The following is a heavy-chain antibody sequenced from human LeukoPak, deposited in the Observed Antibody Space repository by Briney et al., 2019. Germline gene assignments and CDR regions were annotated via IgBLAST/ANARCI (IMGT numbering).Heavy chain of an antibody. CDR1: GGSISSYY. D-gene: IGHD2-21*01. CDR3: ARLRLRYTRNGDSTSYEVFDI. J-gene: IGHJ3*02. Sequence: SETLSLTCTVSGGSISSYYWSWIRQPAGKGLEWIGRIYTSGSTNYNPSLKSRVTMSVDTSKNQFSLKLSSVTAADTAVYYCARLRLRYTRNGDSTSYEVFDIWGQGTVVTVSS. V-gene: IGHV4-4*07. CDR2: IYTSGST.